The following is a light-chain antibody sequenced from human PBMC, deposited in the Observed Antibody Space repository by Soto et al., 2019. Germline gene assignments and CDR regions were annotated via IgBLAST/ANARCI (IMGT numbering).Light chain of an antibody. CDR1: SSDVGSYDY. CDR3: SSYAGSSNV. V-gene: IGLV2-8*01. Sequence: QSVLTQPPSASGSPGQSVTISCTGTSSDVGSYDYVSWYQQHPGKAPKLIIYEVNKRPSGVPDRFSGSKSGNTASLTVSGLQAEDEADYYCSSYAGSSNVFGTETKVTVL. J-gene: IGLJ1*01. CDR2: EVN.